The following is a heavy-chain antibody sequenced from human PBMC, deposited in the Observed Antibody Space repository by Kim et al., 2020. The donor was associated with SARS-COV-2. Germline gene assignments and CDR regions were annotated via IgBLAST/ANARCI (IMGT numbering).Heavy chain of an antibody. Sequence: GGSLRLSCTASGFAFSSSDMHWVRQVTGEGLEWVSAIGGLGNTYYSGSVKGRFTISRENAKNCLYLQMNSLRVEDTAVYYCAREMDDTWGSSGWHLDLWGRGTLVTVSS. CDR1: GFAFSSSD. V-gene: IGHV3-13*01. J-gene: IGHJ2*01. D-gene: IGHD7-27*01. CDR2: IGGLGNT. CDR3: AREMDDTWGSSGWHLDL.